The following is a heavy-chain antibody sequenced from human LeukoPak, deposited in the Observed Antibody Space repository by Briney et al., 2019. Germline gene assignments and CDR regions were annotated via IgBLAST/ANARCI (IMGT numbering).Heavy chain of an antibody. J-gene: IGHJ4*02. CDR2: IYYSGST. CDR3: ARLQVAGSEALDY. D-gene: IGHD6-19*01. V-gene: IGHV4-39*01. Sequence: SETLSLTCTVSGGSISSSSYYWGWIRQPPGKGLEWIGSIYYSGSTYYNPSLKSRVTISVDTSKNQFSLKLSSVTAADTAVYCCARLQVAGSEALDYWGQGTLVTVSS. CDR1: GGSISSSSYY.